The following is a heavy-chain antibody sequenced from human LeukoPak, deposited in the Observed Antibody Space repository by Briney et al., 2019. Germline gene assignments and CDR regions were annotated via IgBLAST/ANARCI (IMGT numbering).Heavy chain of an antibody. CDR1: GGSISSGSYY. J-gene: IGHJ6*03. D-gene: IGHD6-19*01. V-gene: IGHV4-39*01. CDR3: ARQGTDRILSGWYHENYYYYYYMDV. Sequence: PSETLSLTCAVSGGSISSGSYYWSWIRQPPGKGLEWIGSIYYSGSTYYNPSLKSRVTISVDTSKNQFSLKLSSVTAADTAVYYCARQGTDRILSGWYHENYYYYYYMDVWGKGTTVTVSS. CDR2: IYYSGST.